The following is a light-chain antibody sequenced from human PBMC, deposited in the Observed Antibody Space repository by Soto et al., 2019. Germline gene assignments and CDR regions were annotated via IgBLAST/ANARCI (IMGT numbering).Light chain of an antibody. Sequence: DIVMTQSPDSLAVSLGERATINCKSSQSVLYSSNNKNYLAWYQQKPGQPPKLLIYWASTREYWVPDRFSGTGSWTDFSLTINTLQAEDVAVYYCQEYYSTPYTFGQGPKLEIK. V-gene: IGKV4-1*01. CDR1: QSVLYSSNNKNY. J-gene: IGKJ2*01. CDR2: WAS. CDR3: QEYYSTPYT.